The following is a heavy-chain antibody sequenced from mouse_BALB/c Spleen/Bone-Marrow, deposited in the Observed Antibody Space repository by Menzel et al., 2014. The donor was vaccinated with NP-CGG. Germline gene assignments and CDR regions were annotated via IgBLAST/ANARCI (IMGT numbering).Heavy chain of an antibody. CDR2: INPESSTI. CDR1: GFDFSRYW. V-gene: IGHV4-1*02. Sequence: EVQVVESGGGLVQPGGSLKLSCTVSGFDFSRYWMSWVRQAPGKGLQWIGEINPESSTINYTPSLKDKFIISRDNAKNTLYLQMSKVRSEDIALYYCTRLTYYGLTDYWGQGTTLTVSS. J-gene: IGHJ2*01. D-gene: IGHD1-2*01. CDR3: TRLTYYGLTDY.